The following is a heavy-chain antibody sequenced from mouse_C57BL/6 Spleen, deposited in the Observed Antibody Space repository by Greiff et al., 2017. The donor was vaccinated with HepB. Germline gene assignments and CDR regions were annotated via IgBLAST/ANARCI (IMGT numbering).Heavy chain of an antibody. CDR1: GYTFTSYW. D-gene: IGHD1-1*01. CDR3: ARRDTTVDYAMDY. V-gene: IGHV1-69*01. Sequence: QVQLQQPGAELVMPGASVKLSCKASGYTFTSYWMHWVKQRPGQGLEWIGEIDPSDSYTNYNQKFKGKSTLTVDKSSSTAYMQLSSLTSEDSAVYYCARRDTTVDYAMDYWGQGTSVTVSS. CDR2: IDPSDSYT. J-gene: IGHJ4*01.